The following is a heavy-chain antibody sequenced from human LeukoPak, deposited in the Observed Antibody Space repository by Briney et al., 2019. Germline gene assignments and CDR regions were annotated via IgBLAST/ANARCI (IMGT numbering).Heavy chain of an antibody. V-gene: IGHV3-23*01. CDR2: ISGSGGST. J-gene: IGHJ6*04. D-gene: IGHD1-14*01. Sequence: GGSLRLSCAASGFTFSSYAMSWVRQAPGKGLEWVSAISGSGGSTYYADSVKGRFTISRDNSKNTLYLQMNSLRAEDTAVYYCARDRGTTPGIYYGMDVWGKGTTVTVSS. CDR3: ARDRGTTPGIYYGMDV. CDR1: GFTFSSYA.